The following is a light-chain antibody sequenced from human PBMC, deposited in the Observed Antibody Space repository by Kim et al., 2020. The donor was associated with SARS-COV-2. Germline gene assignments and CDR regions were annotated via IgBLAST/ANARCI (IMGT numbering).Light chain of an antibody. V-gene: IGLV1-44*01. CDR1: SSHVGRHI. J-gene: IGLJ3*02. Sequence: GEWVQRSCTGRSSHVGRHIVNWYHELRGRAPKIFIYNDSQRATGVPDRFSGSRSGPSASLAISGLQCEDEGDYYCATWDVTLNGWVFGGGTQLTVL. CDR3: ATWDVTLNGWV. CDR2: NDS.